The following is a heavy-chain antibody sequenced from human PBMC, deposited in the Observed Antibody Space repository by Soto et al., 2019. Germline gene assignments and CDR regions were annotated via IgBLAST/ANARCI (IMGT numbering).Heavy chain of an antibody. V-gene: IGHV3-23*01. CDR3: AKQQYGPSKGSSLDY. Sequence: EVQLLESGGGLVQPGGSLRLSCAASGFTFSSYAMSWVRQAPGKGLEWVSAISGSGGSTYYADSVKGRFTISRDNSKNTLYLQMYSLRAEDTAVYYCAKQQYGPSKGSSLDYWGQGTLVTVSS. CDR1: GFTFSSYA. CDR2: ISGSGGST. J-gene: IGHJ4*02. D-gene: IGHD6-13*01.